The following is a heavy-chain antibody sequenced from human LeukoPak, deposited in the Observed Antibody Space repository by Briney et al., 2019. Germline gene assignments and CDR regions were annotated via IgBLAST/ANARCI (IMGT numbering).Heavy chain of an antibody. V-gene: IGHV3-66*01. D-gene: IGHD1-26*01. CDR3: ARDPYSGNYGAYYYYYMDV. Sequence: GGSLRLSCAASGFTVSSNYMSWVRQAPGKGLEWVSVIYSGGSTDYADSVKGRFTISRDNAKNSLYLQMNSLRPEDTAVYYCARDPYSGNYGAYYYYYMDVWGKGTTVTISS. CDR1: GFTVSSNY. J-gene: IGHJ6*03. CDR2: IYSGGST.